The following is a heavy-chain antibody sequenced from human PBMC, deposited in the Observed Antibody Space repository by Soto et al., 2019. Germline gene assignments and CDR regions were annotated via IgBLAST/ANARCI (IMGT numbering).Heavy chain of an antibody. Sequence: QVQLVESGGGVVQPARSLSLSCAASGFTFSSYAMHWVRQAPGKGLEWVAVVSYDGSNKYYADSVKGRFTISRDNSKNTLYLQMNSLRAEDTAVYYCARPLWRNDYNWGYFDLWGRGALVTVSS. CDR2: VSYDGSNK. J-gene: IGHJ2*01. D-gene: IGHD4-4*01. V-gene: IGHV3-30-3*01. CDR3: ARPLWRNDYNWGYFDL. CDR1: GFTFSSYA.